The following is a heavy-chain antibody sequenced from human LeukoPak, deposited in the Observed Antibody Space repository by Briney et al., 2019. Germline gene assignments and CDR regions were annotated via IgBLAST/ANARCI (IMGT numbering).Heavy chain of an antibody. D-gene: IGHD2-15*01. CDR1: GFTFSSYG. J-gene: IGHJ5*02. V-gene: IGHV3-30*18. CDR3: AKDVKVVVAANYWFDP. CDR2: ISYDGSNK. Sequence: GRSLRLSCAASGFTFSSYGMHWVRQAPGKGLEWVAVISYDGSNKHYADSVKGRFTISRDNSKNTLYLQMNSLRAEDTAVYYCAKDVKVVVAANYWFDPWGQGTLVTVSS.